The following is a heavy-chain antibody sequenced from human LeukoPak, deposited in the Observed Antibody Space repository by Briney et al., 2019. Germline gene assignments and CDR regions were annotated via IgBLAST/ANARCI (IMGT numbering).Heavy chain of an antibody. Sequence: GGSLRLSCAASGFTFSSYAMSWVRQAPGKGLEWVANIKQDGSEKYYVDSVKGRFTISRDNAKNSLYLQMNSLRAEDTAVYYCARDVIGLIDYWGQGTLVTVSS. CDR2: IKQDGSEK. J-gene: IGHJ4*02. CDR3: ARDVIGLIDY. D-gene: IGHD3-16*02. CDR1: GFTFSSYA. V-gene: IGHV3-7*01.